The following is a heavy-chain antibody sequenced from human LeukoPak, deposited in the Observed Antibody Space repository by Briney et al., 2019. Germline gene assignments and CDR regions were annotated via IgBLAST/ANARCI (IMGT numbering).Heavy chain of an antibody. Sequence: SQTLSLTCAVSGGSISSGGYSWSWIRQPPGKGLEWIGYIYHSGSTYYNPSLKSRVTISVDTSKNQFSLKLSSVTAADTAVYYCARVVLYDYVWGSYRSNWFDPWGQGTLVTVSS. V-gene: IGHV4-30-2*01. J-gene: IGHJ5*02. CDR1: GGSISSGGYS. D-gene: IGHD3-16*02. CDR3: ARVVLYDYVWGSYRSNWFDP. CDR2: IYHSGST.